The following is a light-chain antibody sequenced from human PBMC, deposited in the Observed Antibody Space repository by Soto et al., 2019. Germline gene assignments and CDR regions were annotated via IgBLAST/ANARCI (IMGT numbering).Light chain of an antibody. J-gene: IGKJ2*01. CDR2: EVS. V-gene: IGKV2D-29*01. Sequence: VMTQTPLSLSVTPGQPASISCKSSQSLLHTNGQTYLYWYVQRAGQPPQLLIYEVSNRFSGVPERFSGSGSGTDITLKISRVEADVVGNYYYMQSIQLPAFGQGTKLEIK. CDR1: QSLLHTNGQTY. CDR3: MQSIQLPA.